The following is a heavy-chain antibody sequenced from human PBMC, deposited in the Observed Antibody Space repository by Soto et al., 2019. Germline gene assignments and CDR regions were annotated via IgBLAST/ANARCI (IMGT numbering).Heavy chain of an antibody. J-gene: IGHJ4*02. CDR3: AKASLPYYYDSSGYYYAY. CDR2: ISGSGGST. Sequence: GGSLRLSCAASGFTFSSYAMSWVRQAPGKGLEWVSAISGSGGSTYYADSVKGRFTISRDNSKNTLYLQMNSLRAEDTAVYYCAKASLPYYYDSSGYYYAYWGQGTLVTVSS. CDR1: GFTFSSYA. V-gene: IGHV3-23*01. D-gene: IGHD3-22*01.